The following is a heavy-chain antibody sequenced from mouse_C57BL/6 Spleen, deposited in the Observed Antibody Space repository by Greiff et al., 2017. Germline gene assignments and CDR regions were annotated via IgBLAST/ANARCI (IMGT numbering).Heavy chain of an antibody. J-gene: IGHJ2*01. V-gene: IGHV5-4*03. CDR3: ARRWHFDY. CDR2: ISDGGSYT. Sequence: DVHLVESGGGLVKPGGSLKLSCAASGFTFSSYAMSWVRQTPEKRLEWVATISDGGSYTYYPDNVKGRFTISRDNAKNNLYLQMSHLKSEDTAMYYCARRWHFDYWGQGTTLTVSS. CDR1: GFTFSSYA.